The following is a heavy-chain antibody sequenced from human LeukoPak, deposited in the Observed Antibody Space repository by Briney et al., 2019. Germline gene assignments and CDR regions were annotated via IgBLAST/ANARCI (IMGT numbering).Heavy chain of an antibody. CDR1: GGSISSGGYY. Sequence: SQTLSLTCTVSGGSISSGGYYWSWIRQHPGKGLEWIGYIYYSGSTYYNPSLKSRVTISVDTSKNQFSLKLSSVTAADTTVYYCARDNEAGGYYFDYWGQGTLVTVSS. CDR3: ARDNEAGGYYFDY. J-gene: IGHJ4*02. V-gene: IGHV4-31*03. D-gene: IGHD3-16*01. CDR2: IYYSGST.